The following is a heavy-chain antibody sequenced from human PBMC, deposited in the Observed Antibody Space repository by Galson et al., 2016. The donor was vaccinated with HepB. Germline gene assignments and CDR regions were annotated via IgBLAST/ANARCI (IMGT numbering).Heavy chain of an antibody. V-gene: IGHV1-46*01. Sequence: SVKVSCKASGHTFTTYYIHWVRQAPGQGLEWMGIINPSGGSTNYAQKFQGRVTMTWDTSTSTVYLDLSSLRSEDTAVYYCATTEFWSGPYYFDSWGQGTLVTVSS. J-gene: IGHJ4*02. CDR3: ATTEFWSGPYYFDS. CDR1: GHTFTTYY. D-gene: IGHD3-3*01. CDR2: INPSGGST.